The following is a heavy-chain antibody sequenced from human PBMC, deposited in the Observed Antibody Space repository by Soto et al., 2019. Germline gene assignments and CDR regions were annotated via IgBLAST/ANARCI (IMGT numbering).Heavy chain of an antibody. D-gene: IGHD1-26*01. CDR1: GDSFNDYY. J-gene: IGHJ6*03. V-gene: IGHV1-2*04. Sequence: VQLVQSGAEVRKPGASVKVSCKSSGDSFNDYYIHWVRQAPGQGLEWMGWINPNGGVTKYAQKFQGWVTMTRDTSIRTVYMELSRLRSDDTAVYYCARESVGATATLDYYYFYMDVWGKGTTVTVSS. CDR2: INPNGGVT. CDR3: ARESVGATATLDYYYFYMDV.